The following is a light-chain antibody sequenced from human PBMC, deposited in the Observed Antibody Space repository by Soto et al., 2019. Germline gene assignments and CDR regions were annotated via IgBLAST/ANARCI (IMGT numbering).Light chain of an antibody. CDR3: ATWDGSLNGGV. J-gene: IGLJ3*02. V-gene: IGLV1-44*01. Sequence: QSVLTQPPSVSETPGQRVTISCSGSGSNIGSNTVNWYQQVPGTAPKLLIYSNNQRPSGVPDRGSGSKSGTSASLAISGLQSEDEADYYCATWDGSLNGGVFGGGTKVTVL. CDR2: SNN. CDR1: GSNIGSNT.